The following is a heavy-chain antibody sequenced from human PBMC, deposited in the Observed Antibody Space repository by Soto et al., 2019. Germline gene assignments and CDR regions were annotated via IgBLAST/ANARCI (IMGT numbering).Heavy chain of an antibody. Sequence: ASMKVSCKASGYTFTSYHMHWVRPAPGQGLEWMGIIYPSGGSTSYAQKFQGRVTMTRHTSTSTVYMELSSLRSEDTAVYYCARDTYSSSWYSGFDYWGQGTLVTVSS. V-gene: IGHV1-46*01. CDR1: GYTFTSYH. CDR2: IYPSGGST. CDR3: ARDTYSSSWYSGFDY. J-gene: IGHJ4*02. D-gene: IGHD6-13*01.